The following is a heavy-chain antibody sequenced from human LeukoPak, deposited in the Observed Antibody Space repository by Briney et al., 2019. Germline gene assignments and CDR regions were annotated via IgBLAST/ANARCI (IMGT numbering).Heavy chain of an antibody. D-gene: IGHD3-9*01. CDR3: ARRLAPGAPFDY. J-gene: IGHJ4*02. CDR2: IYYSGTT. V-gene: IGHV4-59*08. CDR1: GGSISNYY. Sequence: SETLSLTCTVSGGSISNYYWNWVRQPPGKGLEWIGYIYYSGTTNYNPSLKSRVTISVDTSKNQFSLKLSSVTAADTAVYYCARRLAPGAPFDYWGQGTLVTVSS.